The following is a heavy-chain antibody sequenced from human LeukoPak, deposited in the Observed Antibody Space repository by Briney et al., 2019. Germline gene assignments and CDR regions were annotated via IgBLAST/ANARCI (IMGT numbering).Heavy chain of an antibody. J-gene: IGHJ4*02. CDR2: ISYDGSNK. D-gene: IGHD3-10*01. Sequence: GRSLRLSCAASGFTFSSYAMHWVRQAPGKGLEWVAVISYDGSNKYYADSVKGRFTISRGNAKNSLYLQINSLRAEDTAVYYCARVSAPLSGFFDYWGQGTLVTVSS. CDR3: ARVSAPLSGFFDY. V-gene: IGHV3-30-3*01. CDR1: GFTFSSYA.